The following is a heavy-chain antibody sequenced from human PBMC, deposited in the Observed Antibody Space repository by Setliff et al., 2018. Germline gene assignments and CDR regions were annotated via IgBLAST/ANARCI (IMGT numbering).Heavy chain of an antibody. CDR3: ARDQARWLVAAGTFDY. D-gene: IGHD1-1*01. CDR2: ISGTDSNT. J-gene: IGHJ4*02. CDR1: GFTFNNYA. V-gene: IGHV3-23*01. Sequence: GESLKLSCAASGFTFNNYAMNWVRQAPGKGLEWVSTISGTDSNTDYADSVKGRFTISRDNSINTVFLQMDSLRAEDTAIYYCARDQARWLVAAGTFDYWGQGVLVTVSS.